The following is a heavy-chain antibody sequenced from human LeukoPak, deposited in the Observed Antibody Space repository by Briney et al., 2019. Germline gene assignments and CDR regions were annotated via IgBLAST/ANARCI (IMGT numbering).Heavy chain of an antibody. J-gene: IGHJ1*01. CDR1: GFSFNTYA. D-gene: IGHD2-15*01. V-gene: IGHV3-23*01. CDR2: ISNTGGST. CDR3: AQQVGYCSSGSCYFTY. Sequence: GGSLRLSCAATGFSFNTYAMSWVRQAPGKGLEWVSAISNTGGSTYYADSVKGRFTISRDKSKNTLSLQMNSLRAEDTAVYYCAQQVGYCSSGSCYFTYWGQGTLVTVSS.